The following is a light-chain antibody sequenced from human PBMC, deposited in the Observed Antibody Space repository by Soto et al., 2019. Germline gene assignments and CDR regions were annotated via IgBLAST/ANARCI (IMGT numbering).Light chain of an antibody. V-gene: IGLV2-14*01. CDR2: SVS. CDR1: SSDIGAYDH. CDR3: ISYTVSRYYV. J-gene: IGLJ1*01. Sequence: QSALTQPASVSGSPGQSITISCSGTSSDIGAYDHVAWFQQFPGKTPKLVIYSVSNRPSGVSYRFSGSKSGNTASLTISGLQADDEADYYCISYTVSRYYVFGPGTKVTV.